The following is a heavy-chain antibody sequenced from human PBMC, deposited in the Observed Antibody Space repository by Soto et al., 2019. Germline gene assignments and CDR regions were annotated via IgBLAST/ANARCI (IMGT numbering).Heavy chain of an antibody. CDR2: IYYSGST. D-gene: IGHD4-17*01. CDR1: GGSISSYY. CDR3: ARAHYGDYVRWFDP. J-gene: IGHJ5*02. V-gene: IGHV4-59*01. Sequence: QVQLQESGPGLVKPSETLSLTCTVSGGSISSYYWSWIRQPPGKGLEWIGYIYYSGSTNYNPSLKSRVTISVDTSKNPFSLKLSSVTAADTAVYYCARAHYGDYVRWFDPWGQGTLVTVSS.